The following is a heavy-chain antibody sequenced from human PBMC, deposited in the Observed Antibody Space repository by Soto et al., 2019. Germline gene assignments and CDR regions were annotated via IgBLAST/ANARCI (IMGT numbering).Heavy chain of an antibody. CDR2: MNSDGSTT. CDR3: ATAEVDY. CDR1: GFTFGNYW. J-gene: IGHJ4*02. V-gene: IGHV3-74*01. Sequence: LRLSCATSGFTFGNYWMHWVRQAPGKGLEWVSRMNSDGSTTNYADSVKGRFTVSRDNARNTLYLQMNSLRAEDTAVYYCATAEVDYWGPGTLVTVSS.